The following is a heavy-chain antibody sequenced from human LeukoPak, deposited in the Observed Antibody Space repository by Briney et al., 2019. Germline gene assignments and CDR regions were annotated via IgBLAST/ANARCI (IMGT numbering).Heavy chain of an antibody. V-gene: IGHV3-9*01. CDR1: GFTFDDYA. D-gene: IGHD6-13*01. CDR3: AKDPYLGEQLANDAFDI. J-gene: IGHJ3*02. CDR2: ISWNSGSI. Sequence: PGGSLRLSCAASGFTFDDYAMHWVRQAPGKGLEWVSGISWNSGSIRYAESVKGRFTISRDNAKNSLYLQMNSLRTEDTAVYYSAKDPYLGEQLANDAFDIWGQGTMVTVSS.